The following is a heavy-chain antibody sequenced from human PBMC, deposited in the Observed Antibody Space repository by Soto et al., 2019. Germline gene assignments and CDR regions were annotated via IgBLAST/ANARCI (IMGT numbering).Heavy chain of an antibody. CDR3: ARAAYGDYFDT. CDR2: IYHSGST. CDR1: GGSISSGGYS. J-gene: IGHJ4*02. D-gene: IGHD4-17*01. V-gene: IGHV4-30-2*01. Sequence: SSETLSLTCAVSGGSISSGGYSWSWTRQPPGKGLEWIGYIYHSGSTYYNPSLKSRVTISVDRSKNQFSLKLSSVTAADTAVYYCARAAYGDYFDTWGPGTLVTVSS.